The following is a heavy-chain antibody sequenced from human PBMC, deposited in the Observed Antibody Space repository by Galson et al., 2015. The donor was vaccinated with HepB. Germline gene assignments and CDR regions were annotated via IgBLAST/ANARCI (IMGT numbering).Heavy chain of an antibody. D-gene: IGHD2-2*01. CDR2: IIPILGIA. V-gene: IGHV1-69*04. CDR3: ARGDVVVPAATGQRYYYYYMDV. J-gene: IGHJ6*03. CDR1: GGTFSSYA. Sequence: SVKVSCKASGGTFSSYAISWVRQAPGPGLEWMGRIIPILGIANYAQKFQGRVTITADQSTSTAYMALSSLRSADTAGYYCARGDVVVPAATGQRYYYYYMDVWGKGTTVTVSS.